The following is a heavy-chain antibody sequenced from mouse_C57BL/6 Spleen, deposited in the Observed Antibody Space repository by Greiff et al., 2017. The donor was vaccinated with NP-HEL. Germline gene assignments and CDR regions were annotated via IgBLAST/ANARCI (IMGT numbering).Heavy chain of an antibody. CDR3: ARKDYYGSSYVGFAY. D-gene: IGHD1-1*01. Sequence: VQLKESGPGLVQPSQSLSITCTVSGFSLTSYGVPWVRQSPRKGLEGLGVIWSGGSTDYNAAFISRLSLSKDNSKSQIFFKMNSLQADDTAIYYCARKDYYGSSYVGFAYWGQGTLVTVSA. CDR2: IWSGGST. CDR1: GFSLTSYG. V-gene: IGHV2-2*01. J-gene: IGHJ3*01.